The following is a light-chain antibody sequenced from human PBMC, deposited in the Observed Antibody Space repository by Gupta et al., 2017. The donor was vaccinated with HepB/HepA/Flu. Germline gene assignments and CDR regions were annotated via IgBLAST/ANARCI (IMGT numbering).Light chain of an antibody. Sequence: QSVLTQPPSVSGAPGQRVTISCTGSSSNIGAGYDVHWYQQLPGTAPKLLIYDNNNRPSGGPDRFSGSKSGTSASLAITGLQAEEEADYYCQSYDSSRSGYVVFGGGTKLAVL. CDR1: SSNIGAGYD. V-gene: IGLV1-40*01. CDR2: DNN. J-gene: IGLJ2*01. CDR3: QSYDSSRSGYVV.